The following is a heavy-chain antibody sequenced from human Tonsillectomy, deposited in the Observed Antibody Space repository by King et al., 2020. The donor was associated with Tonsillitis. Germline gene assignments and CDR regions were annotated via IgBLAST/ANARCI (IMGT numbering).Heavy chain of an antibody. D-gene: IGHD3-22*01. Sequence: VQLQESGPGLVKPSQTLSLTCAISGDTVSSNSAAWNWIRQSPSRGLEWLGRTYYRSKWYNDYAVSVRSRITVNADTSRNQFSLHLNSVTPEDTAVYYCARENTMLVPKHFDCWGQGPLV. V-gene: IGHV6-1*01. CDR3: ARENTMLVPKHFDC. CDR2: TYYRSKWYN. CDR1: GDTVSSNSAA. J-gene: IGHJ4*02.